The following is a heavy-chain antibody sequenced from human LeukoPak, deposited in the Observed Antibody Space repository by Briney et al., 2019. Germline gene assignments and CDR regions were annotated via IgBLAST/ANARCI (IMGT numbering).Heavy chain of an antibody. Sequence: GGSLRLSCAASGFTFSDYYMSWIRQAPGEGLEWVSYISSSSSYTNYADSVKGRFTISRDNAKNSLYLQMNSPRAEDTAVYYCARVIAVAGAFDYWGQGTLVTVSS. CDR2: ISSSSSYT. D-gene: IGHD6-19*01. J-gene: IGHJ4*02. CDR3: ARVIAVAGAFDY. V-gene: IGHV3-11*06. CDR1: GFTFSDYY.